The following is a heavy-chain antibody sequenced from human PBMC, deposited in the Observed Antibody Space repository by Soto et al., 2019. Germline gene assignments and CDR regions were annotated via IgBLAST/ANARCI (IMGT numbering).Heavy chain of an antibody. J-gene: IGHJ3*02. CDR2: IIPIFGTA. V-gene: IGHV1-69*13. D-gene: IGHD3-16*01. CDR1: GGTFSSYA. CDR3: ARAQLGGIRTLKSRGAFDI. Sequence: SVKVSCKASGGTFSSYAISWVRQAPGQGLEWMGGIIPIFGTANYAQKFQGRVTITADESTSTAYMELSSLRSEDTAVYYCARAQLGGIRTLKSRGAFDIWGQGTMVTVSS.